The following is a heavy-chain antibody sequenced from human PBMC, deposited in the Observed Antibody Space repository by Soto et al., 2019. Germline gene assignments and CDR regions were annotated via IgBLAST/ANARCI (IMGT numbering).Heavy chain of an antibody. CDR3: ASGPGYCSSTSCPTYYYYYGMDV. CDR1: GFTFSSYS. CDR2: ISSSSSYI. J-gene: IGHJ6*02. V-gene: IGHV3-21*01. D-gene: IGHD2-2*01. Sequence: PGGSLRLSCAASGFTFSSYSMNWVRQAPGKGLEWVSSISSSSSYIYYADSVKGRFTISRDNAKNSLYLQMNSLRAEDTAVYYCASGPGYCSSTSCPTYYYYYGMDVWGQGPTVTVSS.